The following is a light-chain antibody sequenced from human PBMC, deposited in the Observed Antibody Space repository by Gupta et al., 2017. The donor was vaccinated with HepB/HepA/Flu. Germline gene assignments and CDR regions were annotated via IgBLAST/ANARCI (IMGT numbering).Light chain of an antibody. CDR3: ATWDDRLNGVV. CDR1: SSDIGANT. Sequence: QSVLTQPPSASGTPGQRVTISCSGSSSDIGANTVNWYQHLPGTAPKRLIFNNDERPSGVPDRFSGSKSGTSASLAISGLQSEDEAAFYCATWDDRLNGVVFGGGTKLTVL. V-gene: IGLV1-44*01. J-gene: IGLJ3*02. CDR2: NND.